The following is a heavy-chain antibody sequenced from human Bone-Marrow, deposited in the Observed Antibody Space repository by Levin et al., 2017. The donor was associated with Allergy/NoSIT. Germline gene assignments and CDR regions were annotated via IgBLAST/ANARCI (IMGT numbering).Heavy chain of an antibody. CDR2: IIPIFGTA. Sequence: SVKVSCKASGGTFSSYAISWVRQAPGQGLEWMGGIIPIFGTANYAQKFQGRVTITADKSTSTAYMELSSLRSEDTAVYYCARGGPKRSYSPFDYWGQGTLVTVSS. D-gene: IGHD2-15*01. V-gene: IGHV1-69*06. CDR1: GGTFSSYA. CDR3: ARGGPKRSYSPFDY. J-gene: IGHJ4*02.